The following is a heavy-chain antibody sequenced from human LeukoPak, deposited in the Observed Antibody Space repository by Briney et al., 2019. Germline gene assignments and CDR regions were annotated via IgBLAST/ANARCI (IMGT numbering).Heavy chain of an antibody. V-gene: IGHV3-30*04. D-gene: IGHD3-16*01. Sequence: PGGSLRLSCAASGFTFSSYAMHWVRQAPGKGLEWVAIISYDGSNKYYADSMKGQFTTSRDNSKNTLYLQMNSLRAEDTAVYYCARGGIRQVPFDYWGQGTLVTVSS. CDR1: GFTFSSYA. CDR3: ARGGIRQVPFDY. CDR2: ISYDGSNK. J-gene: IGHJ4*02.